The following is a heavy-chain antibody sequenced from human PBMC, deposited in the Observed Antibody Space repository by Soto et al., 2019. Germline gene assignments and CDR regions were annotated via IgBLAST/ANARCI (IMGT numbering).Heavy chain of an antibody. D-gene: IGHD2-21*01. V-gene: IGHV2-5*02. Sequence: QITLKESGPPLVKPTQTLTLTCTFSALSLSTSGVGVGWIRQPPGKALEWLTFIYWDDDKRYSPSLKSRLTITKDTSKNQVVLTMTNMDPVDTATYYCARLVAAGITYYFDSWGQGTLVTVSS. CDR1: ALSLSTSGVG. J-gene: IGHJ4*02. CDR2: IYWDDDK. CDR3: ARLVAAGITYYFDS.